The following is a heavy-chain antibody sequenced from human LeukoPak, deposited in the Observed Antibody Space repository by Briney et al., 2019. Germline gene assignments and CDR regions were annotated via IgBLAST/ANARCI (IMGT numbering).Heavy chain of an antibody. Sequence: GGSLRLSCAASGFSFSSYSMNWVRQAPGKGLEWVSYISSSSSTIYYADSVRGRFTISRDNAKNSLYLQMNSLRGEDTAVYYCARDSIVGATADYWGQGTLVTVSS. J-gene: IGHJ4*02. D-gene: IGHD1-26*01. CDR1: GFSFSSYS. CDR3: ARDSIVGATADY. V-gene: IGHV3-48*01. CDR2: ISSSSSTI.